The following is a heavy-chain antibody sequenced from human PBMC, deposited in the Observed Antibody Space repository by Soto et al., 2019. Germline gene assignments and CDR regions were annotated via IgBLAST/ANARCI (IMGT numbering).Heavy chain of an antibody. V-gene: IGHV3-48*02. CDR2: ISSSSSTI. CDR3: ARDLGETWIQTHWNYYYYGMDV. J-gene: IGHJ6*02. CDR1: GFTFSSYS. Sequence: GGSLRLSCAASGFTFSSYSMNWVRQAPGKGLEWVSYISSSSSTIYYADSVKGRFTISRDNAESSLYLQMNSLRDEDTAVYYCARDLGETWIQTHWNYYYYGMDVWGQGTTVTVSS. D-gene: IGHD3-16*01.